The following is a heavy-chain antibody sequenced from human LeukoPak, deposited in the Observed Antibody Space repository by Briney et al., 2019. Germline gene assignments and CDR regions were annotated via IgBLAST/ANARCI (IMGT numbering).Heavy chain of an antibody. J-gene: IGHJ4*02. V-gene: IGHV4-59*01. CDR2: IYYSGST. CDR3: AGRYSSLFDY. D-gene: IGHD6-6*01. Sequence: SETLSLTCAVSGGSISSYYWSWIRQPPGKGLEWIGYIYYSGSTNYNPSLKSRVTISVDTSKNQFSLKLSSVTAADTAVYYCAGRYSSLFDYWGQGTLVTVSS. CDR1: GGSISSYY.